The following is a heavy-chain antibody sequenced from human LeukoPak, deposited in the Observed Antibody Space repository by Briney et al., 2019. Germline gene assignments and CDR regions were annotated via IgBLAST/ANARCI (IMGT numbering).Heavy chain of an antibody. CDR3: AKDWNNYYDSSGYPLSYYYYYYYMDV. Sequence: AGGSLRLSCAASGFTFSSYGMHWVRQAPGKGLEWVAFIRYDGSNKYYADSVKGRFTISRDNSKNTLYLQMNSLRAEDTAVYYCAKDWNNYYDSSGYPLSYYYYYYYMDVWGKGTTVTISS. CDR1: GFTFSSYG. CDR2: IRYDGSNK. V-gene: IGHV3-30*02. J-gene: IGHJ6*03. D-gene: IGHD3-22*01.